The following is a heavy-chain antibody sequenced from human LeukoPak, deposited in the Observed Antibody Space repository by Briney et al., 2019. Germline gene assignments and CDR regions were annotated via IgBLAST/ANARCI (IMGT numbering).Heavy chain of an antibody. CDR1: GYTFTSYD. CDR2: FDPEDGET. V-gene: IGHV1-24*01. J-gene: IGHJ4*02. D-gene: IGHD3-10*01. Sequence: GASVKVSCKASGYTFTSYDINRVRQATGQGLEWMGGFDPEDGETIYAQKFQGRVTMTEDTSTDTAYMELSSLRSEDTAVYYCATGLYGTYYYGSGSCYNGDYWGQGTLVTVSS. CDR3: ATGLYGTYYYGSGSCYNGDY.